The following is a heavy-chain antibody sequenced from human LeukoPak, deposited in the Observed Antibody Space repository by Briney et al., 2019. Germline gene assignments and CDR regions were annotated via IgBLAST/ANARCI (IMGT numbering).Heavy chain of an antibody. CDR1: GYTFTTYG. CDR2: ISGYNGNT. CDR3: ARTSHESVLYWSDP. Sequence: RASVKVSCEASGYTFTTYGIGWVRQAPGQGLEWMGWISGYNGNTNYAQKFQGRVTMTTDTSTSTAYMELRSLRSDDTAVYYCARTSHESVLYWSDPWGQGTLVNVSS. V-gene: IGHV1-18*01. J-gene: IGHJ5*02. D-gene: IGHD3-16*01.